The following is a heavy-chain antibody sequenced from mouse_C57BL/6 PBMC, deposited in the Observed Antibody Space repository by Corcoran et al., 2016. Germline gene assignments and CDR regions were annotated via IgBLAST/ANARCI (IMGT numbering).Heavy chain of an antibody. CDR1: GYSITSGYY. CDR2: ISYDGSN. D-gene: IGHD2-2*01. CDR3: ATLYGYYYAMDY. V-gene: IGHV3-6*01. Sequence: DVQLQESGPGLVKPSQSLSLTCSVTGYSITSGYYWNWIRQFPGNKLEWMGYISYDGSNNYNPSLKNRISITRDTSKNQFFLKLNSVTTEDTATYYCATLYGYYYAMDYWGQGTSVTVSS. J-gene: IGHJ4*01.